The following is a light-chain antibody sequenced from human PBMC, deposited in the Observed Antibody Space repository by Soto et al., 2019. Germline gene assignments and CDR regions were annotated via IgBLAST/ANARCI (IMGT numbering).Light chain of an antibody. J-gene: IGLJ1*01. CDR2: DVS. V-gene: IGLV2-14*01. Sequence: QSALTQPASVSGSPGQSITNSCTGTSSDVGGYNYVSWYQQHPGKAPKLMIYDVSNRPSGVSNRFSGSKSGNTASLTISGLQAEDEADYYCSSYTSSSRAYVFGTGTKLTVL. CDR3: SSYTSSSRAYV. CDR1: SSDVGGYNY.